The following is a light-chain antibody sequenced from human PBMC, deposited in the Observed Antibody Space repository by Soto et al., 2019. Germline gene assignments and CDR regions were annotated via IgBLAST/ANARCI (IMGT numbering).Light chain of an antibody. CDR1: SSNIGSNT. J-gene: IGLJ1*01. Sequence: QAVVTQPPSASGTPGQRVTISCSGSSSNIGSNTVNWYQQLPGTAPKLLIYNNNQRPSGVPDRFSGSKSGTSASLAISGLQSEDEADYYCAAWDDSLNGLVFGTGTKATVL. CDR3: AAWDDSLNGLV. CDR2: NNN. V-gene: IGLV1-44*01.